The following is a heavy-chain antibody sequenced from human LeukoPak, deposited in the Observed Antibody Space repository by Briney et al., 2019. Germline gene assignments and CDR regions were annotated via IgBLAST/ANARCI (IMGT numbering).Heavy chain of an antibody. V-gene: IGHV4-34*01. Sequence: SETLSLTCAASGVYSSGFYYSWIRQPQGKGLEWIGETNPGGSPNYNPSFKSRVTISGDRSKNEVSLWLTSVTAADTGVYYCARSHRSGGTCFDVWGQGTLVTAFS. CDR2: TNPGGSP. D-gene: IGHD2-15*01. J-gene: IGHJ4*02. CDR1: GVYSSGFY. CDR3: ARSHRSGGTCFDV.